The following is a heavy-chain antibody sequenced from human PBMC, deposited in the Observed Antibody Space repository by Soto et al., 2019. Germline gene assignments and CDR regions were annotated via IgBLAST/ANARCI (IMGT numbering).Heavy chain of an antibody. V-gene: IGHV3-48*01. D-gene: IGHD6-19*01. CDR2: ISSSSSYM. CDR1: GFTFSSQS. Sequence: EVQLVESGGGLVQPGGSLRLSCAASGFTFSSQSMNWVRQAPGKGLEWVAYISSSSSYMYYADSVKGRFTISRDDAKNPLYLQMNSLRAEDTAVYYCAPTPVRAEAGTGGDYWGQGTLVTVSS. CDR3: APTPVRAEAGTGGDY. J-gene: IGHJ4*02.